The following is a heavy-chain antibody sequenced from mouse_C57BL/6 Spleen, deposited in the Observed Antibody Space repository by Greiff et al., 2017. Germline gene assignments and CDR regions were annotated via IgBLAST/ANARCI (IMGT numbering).Heavy chain of an antibody. CDR3: ARGYYGSDWYFDV. CDR2: IHPNSGST. V-gene: IGHV1-64*01. CDR1: GYTFTSYW. J-gene: IGHJ1*03. D-gene: IGHD1-1*01. Sequence: QVQLQQPGAELVKPGASVKLSCKASGYTFTSYWMHWVKQRPGQGLEWIGMIHPNSGSTNYNGKFKSKATLTVDKSSSTAYMQLSSLASEDSAVYYCARGYYGSDWYFDVWGTGTTVTVSS.